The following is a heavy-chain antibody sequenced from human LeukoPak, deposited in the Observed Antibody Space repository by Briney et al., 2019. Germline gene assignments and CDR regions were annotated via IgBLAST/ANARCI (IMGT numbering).Heavy chain of an antibody. Sequence: GGSLRLSCAASGFTVGSNYMTWVRQAPGKGLEWVSIIYNSGSTYYADSVKGRFTISRDNSKSTLYLQMNSLRGEDTAIYYCAKASTFGELNRPFDYWGQGTPVTVS. V-gene: IGHV3-53*01. CDR3: AKASTFGELNRPFDY. CDR2: IYNSGST. J-gene: IGHJ4*02. CDR1: GFTVGSNY. D-gene: IGHD3-10*01.